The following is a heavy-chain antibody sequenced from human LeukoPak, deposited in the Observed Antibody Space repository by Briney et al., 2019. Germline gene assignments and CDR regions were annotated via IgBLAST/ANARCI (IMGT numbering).Heavy chain of an antibody. V-gene: IGHV4-30-4*01. Sequence: SETLSLTCTVSGVSISSGDYYWSWIRQPPGKGLEWIGYTYYSGSTYYNPSLKSRATISVDTSKNQFSLKLTSVTAADTAVYYCARPYYYDSRIDPWGQGTLVTVSS. CDR1: GVSISSGDYY. CDR2: TYYSGST. CDR3: ARPYYYDSRIDP. J-gene: IGHJ5*02. D-gene: IGHD3-22*01.